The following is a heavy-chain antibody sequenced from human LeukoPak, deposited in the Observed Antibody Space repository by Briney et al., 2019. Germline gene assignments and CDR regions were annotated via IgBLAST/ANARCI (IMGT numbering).Heavy chain of an antibody. Sequence: GGSLRLSCAASGFTFSSYEMNWVRQAPGKGLEWVSYISSSGSTIYYADSVKGRFTISRDNAKNSLYLQMNSLRAEDTALYYCARAEVDTAMVHYFDYWGQGTLVTVSS. CDR1: GFTFSSYE. D-gene: IGHD5-18*01. J-gene: IGHJ4*02. CDR3: ARAEVDTAMVHYFDY. V-gene: IGHV3-48*03. CDR2: ISSSGSTI.